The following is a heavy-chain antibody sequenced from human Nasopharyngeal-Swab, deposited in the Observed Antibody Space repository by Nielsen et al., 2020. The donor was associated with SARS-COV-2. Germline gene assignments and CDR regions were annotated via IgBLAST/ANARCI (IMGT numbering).Heavy chain of an antibody. J-gene: IGHJ6*02. D-gene: IGHD2-2*01. CDR1: GFTFSDYY. CDR3: ARDPSLGTSCYECDYYGMDV. V-gene: IGHV3-11*06. CDR2: ISSSSSYI. Sequence: GESLKISCAASGFTFSDYYMSWIRQAPGKGLEWVSSISSSSSYIYYADSVKGRFTISRDNAKNSLYLQMNSLRAEDTAVYYCARDPSLGTSCYECDYYGMDVWGQGTTVTVSS.